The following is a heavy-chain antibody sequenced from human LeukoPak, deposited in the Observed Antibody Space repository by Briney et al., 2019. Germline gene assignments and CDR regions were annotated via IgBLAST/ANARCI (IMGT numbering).Heavy chain of an antibody. J-gene: IGHJ6*03. V-gene: IGHV1-18*01. CDR3: ARVGATGNYYYYYYMDV. D-gene: IGHD1-26*01. CDR1: GYTFTSYG. CDR2: ISAYNGNT. Sequence: ASVKVSCKASGYTFTSYGISWVRQAPGQGLEWMGWISAYNGNTNYAQKLQGRVTMTTDTSTSTAYMELRSLRSDDTAVYYCARVGATGNYYYYYYMDVWGKGTTVTISS.